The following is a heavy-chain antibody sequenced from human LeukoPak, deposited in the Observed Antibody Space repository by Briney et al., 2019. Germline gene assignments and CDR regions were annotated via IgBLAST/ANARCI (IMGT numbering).Heavy chain of an antibody. CDR3: ARVAVAGTMNSLAFDI. Sequence: GGSLRLSCAASGFTFSSYSMNWVRQAPGKGLEWVSCISSSSSYTDYADSVKGRFTISRDNAKNSLYLQMNSLRAEDTAVYYCARVAVAGTMNSLAFDIWGQGTMVTVSS. J-gene: IGHJ3*02. CDR2: ISSSSSYT. CDR1: GFTFSSYS. D-gene: IGHD6-19*01. V-gene: IGHV3-21*01.